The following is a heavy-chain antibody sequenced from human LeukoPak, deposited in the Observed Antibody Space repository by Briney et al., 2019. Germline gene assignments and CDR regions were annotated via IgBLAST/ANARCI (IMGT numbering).Heavy chain of an antibody. CDR1: GYTFTSYD. V-gene: IGHV1-8*01. CDR2: MNPNSGNT. Sequence: RASVKVSCKASGYTFTSYDINWVRQATGQGLEWMGWMNPNSGNTGYAQKFQGRVTMTSNTSISTAYMELSSLRSEDTAVYCCARARVGPGAFDIWGQGTMVTVSS. CDR3: ARARVGPGAFDI. J-gene: IGHJ3*02.